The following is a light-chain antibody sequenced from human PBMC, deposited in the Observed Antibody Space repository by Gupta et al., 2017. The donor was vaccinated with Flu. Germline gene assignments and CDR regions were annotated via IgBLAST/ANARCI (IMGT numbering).Light chain of an antibody. V-gene: IGLV3-21*02. CDR3: QVWDGSSDHPDWV. CDR1: NIGSKS. Sequence: NNIGSKSVHWYQQKPGQAPVLVVYDDSDRPSGIPDRFSGSNSENTATLTISRVEAGDEADYYCQVWDGSSDHPDWVFGGGTKLTV. CDR2: DDS. J-gene: IGLJ3*02.